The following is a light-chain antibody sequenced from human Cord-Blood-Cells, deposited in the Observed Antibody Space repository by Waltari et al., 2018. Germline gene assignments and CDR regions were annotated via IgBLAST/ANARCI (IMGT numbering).Light chain of an antibody. J-gene: IGLJ2*01. CDR1: SRDVGSYNL. V-gene: IGLV2-23*02. CDR2: EVS. CDR3: CSYAGSSTYVV. Sequence: QSALTQPASVSGSPGQSIPIPCTGTSRDVGSYNLVSWYQQHPGKAPKLMIYEVSKRPSGVSNRFSGSKSGNTASLTISGLQAEDEADYYCCSYAGSSTYVVFGGGTKLTVL.